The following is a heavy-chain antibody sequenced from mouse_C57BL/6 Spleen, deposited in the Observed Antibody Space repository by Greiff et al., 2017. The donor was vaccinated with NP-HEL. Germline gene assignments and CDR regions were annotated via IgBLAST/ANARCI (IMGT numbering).Heavy chain of an antibody. CDR1: GYTFTDYE. J-gene: IGHJ3*01. CDR3: TRGNYYSNSWFAY. Sequence: QVQLKQSGAELVRPGASVTLSCKASGYTFTDYEMHWVKQTPVHGLEWIGAIDPETGGTAYNQKFKGKAILTADKSSSTAYMELRSLTSEDSAVYYCTRGNYYSNSWFAYWGQGTLVTVSA. CDR2: IDPETGGT. D-gene: IGHD2-5*01. V-gene: IGHV1-15*01.